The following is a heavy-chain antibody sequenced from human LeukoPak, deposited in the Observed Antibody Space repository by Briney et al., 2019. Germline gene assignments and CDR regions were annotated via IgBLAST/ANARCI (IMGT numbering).Heavy chain of an antibody. CDR2: ISGSGDNT. J-gene: IGHJ4*02. V-gene: IGHV3-23*01. CDR3: ATERSSGVYRLFDY. CDR1: GFTFSTYA. Sequence: GGSLRLFCAASGFTFSTYAMNWVRQAPGKGLEWVSGISGSGDNTYYTDSVKGRFAISRDNSKDTLYLQMNSLRAEDTAVYYCATERSSGVYRLFDYWGQGTLVTVSS. D-gene: IGHD3-22*01.